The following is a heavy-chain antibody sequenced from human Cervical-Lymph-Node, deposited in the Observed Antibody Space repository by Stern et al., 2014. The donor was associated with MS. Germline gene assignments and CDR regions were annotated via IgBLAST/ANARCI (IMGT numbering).Heavy chain of an antibody. D-gene: IGHD6-25*01. J-gene: IGHJ1*01. Sequence: QVQLVQSGGEVKKPGASVKVSCKASGYIFTRYGISWVRQAPGQGLEWIGWVSADNVNTNYAQKIQGRVRMTTDTSTNTAYMELRSLTTDDTAIYYCARIAAEGNHFQHWGQGTLITVSP. CDR1: GYIFTRYG. V-gene: IGHV1-18*01. CDR2: VSADNVNT. CDR3: ARIAAEGNHFQH.